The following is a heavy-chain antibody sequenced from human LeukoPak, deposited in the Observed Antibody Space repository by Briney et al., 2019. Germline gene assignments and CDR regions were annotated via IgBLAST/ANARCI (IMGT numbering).Heavy chain of an antibody. V-gene: IGHV1-46*01. J-gene: IGHJ4*02. CDR1: GYTVINFY. D-gene: IGHD3-16*01. CDR2: IVPNGGST. CDR3: ARGAFNYGSGSDY. Sequence: GASVKVSCTASGYTVINFYMHWVRQAPGQGLEWMGTIVPNGGSTSYAQKFQGRVTMTADTSTGTVYMDLRSLTSDDTAVYYCARGAFNYGSGSDYWGQGTLITVSS.